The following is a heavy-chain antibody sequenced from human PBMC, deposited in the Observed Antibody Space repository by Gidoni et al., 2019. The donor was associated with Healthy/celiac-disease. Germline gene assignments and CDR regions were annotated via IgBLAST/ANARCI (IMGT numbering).Heavy chain of an antibody. CDR2: INHSGST. CDR3: ARGRRFTIDP. D-gene: IGHD3-10*01. V-gene: IGHV4-34*01. J-gene: IGHJ5*02. CDR1: GGSFSGYY. Sequence: QVQLQQRGAGLLKPSETLSLTCAVYGGSFSGYYWSWIRQPPGKGLEWIGEINHSGSTNYNPSLKSRVTISVDTSKNQFSLKLSSVTAADTAVYYCARGRRFTIDPWSQGTLVTVSS.